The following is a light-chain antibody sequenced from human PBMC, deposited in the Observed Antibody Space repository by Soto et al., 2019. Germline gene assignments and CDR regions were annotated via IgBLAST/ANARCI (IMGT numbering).Light chain of an antibody. J-gene: IGLJ3*02. V-gene: IGLV8-61*01. CDR1: SGSVSTSYY. Sequence: QTVVTQEPSFSVSPGRTVTLTCGLSSGSVSTSYYPSWYQQTPGQAPRTLIYSTNTRSSGVPDRFSGSILGNKAALTITGDQADDESDYYCVLYMGSGIGVFGGGTKLTVL. CDR3: VLYMGSGIGV. CDR2: STN.